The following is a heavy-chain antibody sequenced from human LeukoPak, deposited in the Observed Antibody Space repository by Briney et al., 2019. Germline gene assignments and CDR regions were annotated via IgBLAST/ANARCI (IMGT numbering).Heavy chain of an antibody. CDR1: GFTLTDNY. V-gene: IGHV3-11*01. CDR2: INNVGNII. Sequence: GGSLRLSCAASGFTLTDNYMSWIRQAPGKGLEWVAYINNVGNIIYYADSVKGRFTISRDNAKQSLYLQMNSLRAEDTAVYYCARTGRLQYGDYVAFDYWGQGTLVTVSS. J-gene: IGHJ4*02. D-gene: IGHD4-17*01. CDR3: ARTGRLQYGDYVAFDY.